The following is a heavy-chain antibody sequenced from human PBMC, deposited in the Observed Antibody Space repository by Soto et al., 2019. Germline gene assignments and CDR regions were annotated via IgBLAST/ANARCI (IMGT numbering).Heavy chain of an antibody. CDR2: INHSGST. CDR3: ARGRHDILTGYYPSDY. V-gene: IGHV4-34*01. D-gene: IGHD3-9*01. Sequence: SETLSLTCAVYGGSFSGYYWSWIRQPPGKGLEWIGEINHSGSTNYNPSLKSRVTISVDTSKNQFSLKLSSVTAADTAVYYCARGRHDILTGYYPSDYWGQGTLVTVSS. CDR1: GGSFSGYY. J-gene: IGHJ4*02.